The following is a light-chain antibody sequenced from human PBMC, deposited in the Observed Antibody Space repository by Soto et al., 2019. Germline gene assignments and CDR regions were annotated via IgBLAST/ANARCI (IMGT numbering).Light chain of an antibody. V-gene: IGKV1-12*01. J-gene: IGKJ1*01. CDR1: QGISGW. Sequence: DIQMTQSPASVSASVGDRVTITFLASQGISGWLAWYQQRPGKAPKLLIYAASSLESGVPSRFSGSGSGTEFTLTISSLQPEDFATYYCIQDFISPLTVGQGTKVDIK. CDR3: IQDFISPLT. CDR2: AAS.